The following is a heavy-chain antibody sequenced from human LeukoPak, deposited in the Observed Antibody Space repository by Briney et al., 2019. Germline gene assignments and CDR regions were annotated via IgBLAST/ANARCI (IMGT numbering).Heavy chain of an antibody. Sequence: PGGSLRLSCAASGFTFSSYWMSWVRQAPGKGLEWVANIKQDGSEKYYVDSVKGRFTISRDNAKNSLYLQMNSLRAEDTAVYYCARDWVTMVRGVEYYFDYWGQGTLVTVSS. CDR1: GFTFSSYW. CDR3: ARDWVTMVRGVEYYFDY. J-gene: IGHJ4*02. CDR2: IKQDGSEK. V-gene: IGHV3-7*01. D-gene: IGHD3-10*01.